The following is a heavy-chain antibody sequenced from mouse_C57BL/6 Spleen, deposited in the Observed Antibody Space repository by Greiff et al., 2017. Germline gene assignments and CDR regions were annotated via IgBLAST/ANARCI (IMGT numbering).Heavy chain of an antibody. J-gene: IGHJ2*01. V-gene: IGHV3-6*01. Sequence: EVKLVESGPGLVKPSQSLSLTCSVTGYSITSGYYWNWIRQFPGNKLEWMGYISYDGSNNYNPSLKNRISITRDTSKNQFFLKLNSVTTEDTATYYCARYDGYYGGYWGQGTTLTVSS. CDR1: GYSITSGYY. D-gene: IGHD2-3*01. CDR3: ARYDGYYGGY. CDR2: ISYDGSN.